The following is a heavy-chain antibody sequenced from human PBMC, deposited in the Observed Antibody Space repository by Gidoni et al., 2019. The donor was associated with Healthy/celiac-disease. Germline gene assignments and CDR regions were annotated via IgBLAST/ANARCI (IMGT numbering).Heavy chain of an antibody. J-gene: IGHJ4*02. CDR1: GGSFSGYY. CDR3: ARVHGSVPGFDY. Sequence: QVQLQPRGAGLLNPSETLSLTCAVYGGSFSGYYWRCLRPPPGKGLEWIGEINHSGSTNYNPSLKSRVTISVDTTKNQFSLKLSSVTAADTAVYYCARVHGSVPGFDYWGQGTLVTVSS. CDR2: INHSGST. D-gene: IGHD2-15*01. V-gene: IGHV4-34*01.